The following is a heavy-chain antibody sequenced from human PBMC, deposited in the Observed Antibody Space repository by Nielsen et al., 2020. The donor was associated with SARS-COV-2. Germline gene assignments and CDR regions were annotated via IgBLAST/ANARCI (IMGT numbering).Heavy chain of an antibody. J-gene: IGHJ5*02. Sequence: LSLTCTVSGGSVSSGSYYWSWIRQAPGKGLEWVSYISSSSSYTNYADSVKGRFTISRDNAKNSLYLQMNSLRAEDTAVYYCARVRSWFGESLNWFDPWGQGTLVTVSS. D-gene: IGHD3-10*01. CDR3: ARVRSWFGESLNWFDP. CDR1: GGSVSSGSYY. CDR2: ISSSSSYT. V-gene: IGHV3-11*05.